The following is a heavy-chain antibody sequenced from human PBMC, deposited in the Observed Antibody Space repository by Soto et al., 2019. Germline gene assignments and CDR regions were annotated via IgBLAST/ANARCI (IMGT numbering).Heavy chain of an antibody. CDR2: INAGNGQT. D-gene: IGHD3-9*01. V-gene: IGHV1-3*01. Sequence: VSVKVTCNASGYTYTSYAMHWVRQAPGQRLEWMGWINAGNGQTKYSQKFHGRVTITRETSASTAYMELSSLRSEDTAVYYCARVRNIWTGYTFDYWGQRTLVTVS. CDR1: GYTYTSYA. CDR3: ARVRNIWTGYTFDY. J-gene: IGHJ4*02.